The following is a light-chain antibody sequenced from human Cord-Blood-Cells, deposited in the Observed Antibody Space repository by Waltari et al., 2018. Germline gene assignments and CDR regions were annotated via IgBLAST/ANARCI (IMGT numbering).Light chain of an antibody. Sequence: DIVMTQTPLPLPVPPGEPASISFTSSQSLLHSNGYNYFDWYLQKPGQSPQLLIYLGSNRASGVPDRFSGSGSGTDYTLKISRVEAEDVGVYYYMQALQTPPYSFGQGTKLEIK. CDR3: MQALQTPPYS. CDR1: QSLLHSNGYNY. J-gene: IGKJ2*03. CDR2: LGS. V-gene: IGKV2-28*01.